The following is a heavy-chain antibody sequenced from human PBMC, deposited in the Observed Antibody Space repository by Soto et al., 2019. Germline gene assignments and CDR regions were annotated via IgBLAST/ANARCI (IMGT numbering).Heavy chain of an antibody. V-gene: IGHV4-30-4*01. Sequence: PSETLSLTCTVSGGSISSGDYYWSWIRQPPGKGLEWIGYIYYSGSTYYNPSLKSRVTISVDTSKNQFSLKLSSVTAADTAVYYCARVDQASYCYYGMDVWGQGTTVTVSS. CDR2: IYYSGST. J-gene: IGHJ6*02. D-gene: IGHD1-26*01. CDR1: GGSISSGDYY. CDR3: ARVDQASYCYYGMDV.